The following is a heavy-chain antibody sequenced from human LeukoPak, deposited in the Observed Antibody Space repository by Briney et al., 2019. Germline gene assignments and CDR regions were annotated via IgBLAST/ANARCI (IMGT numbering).Heavy chain of an antibody. D-gene: IGHD3-22*01. CDR2: IYPGDSDT. Sequence: PGESLKISCKGSGYSFTSYWIGWVRQMPGKGLEWMGIIYPGDSDTRYSPSFQGQVTISADKSISTVYLQWSSLKASDTAMYYCARRSTYYYDSSGYYYDAFDIWGQGTMVTVSS. J-gene: IGHJ3*02. CDR1: GYSFTSYW. CDR3: ARRSTYYYDSSGYYYDAFDI. V-gene: IGHV5-51*01.